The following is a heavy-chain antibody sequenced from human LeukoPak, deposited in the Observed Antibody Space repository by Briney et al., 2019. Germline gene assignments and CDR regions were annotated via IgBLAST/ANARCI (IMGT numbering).Heavy chain of an antibody. J-gene: IGHJ5*02. Sequence: SETLSLTCTVSGGSISSYYWSWIRQHPGKGLEWIGYIYYSGSTYYNPSLKSRVTISVDTSKNQFSLKLSSVTAADTAVYYCARDVEVVAASRGFDPWGQGTLVTVSS. D-gene: IGHD2-15*01. CDR3: ARDVEVVAASRGFDP. CDR2: IYYSGST. CDR1: GGSISSYY. V-gene: IGHV4-59*06.